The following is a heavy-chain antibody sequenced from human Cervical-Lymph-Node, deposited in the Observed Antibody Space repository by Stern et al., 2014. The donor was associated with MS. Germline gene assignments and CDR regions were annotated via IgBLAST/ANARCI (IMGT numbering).Heavy chain of an antibody. CDR3: ASSVVMTGY. D-gene: IGHD4-23*01. CDR2: IIPMLATV. CDR1: GGTLSSQG. V-gene: IGHV1-69*06. J-gene: IGHJ4*02. Sequence: VQLVESGAEVKKPGSSVKVSCKASGGTLSSQGITWVRQAPGLGLEWMGGIIPMLATVSYAQKFQGRVTMTADKSTNTAYMELRSLRFEDTAVYYCASSVVMTGYWGQGTLVTVSS.